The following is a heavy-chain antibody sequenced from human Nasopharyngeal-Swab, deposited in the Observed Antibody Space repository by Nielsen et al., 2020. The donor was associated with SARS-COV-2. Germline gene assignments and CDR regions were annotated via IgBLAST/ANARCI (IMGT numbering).Heavy chain of an antibody. CDR1: GFTFSSYA. CDR3: ARDRAGRLSSGWYYYYYGMDV. CDR2: ISYDGSNK. Sequence: LSLTCAASGFTFSSYAMHWVRQSPGKGLEWLAVISYDGSNKYYADSVKGRFTISRDNSKNTLYLQMNSLRAEDTAVYYCARDRAGRLSSGWYYYYYGMDVWGQGTTVTVSS. J-gene: IGHJ6*02. V-gene: IGHV3-30-3*01. D-gene: IGHD6-19*01.